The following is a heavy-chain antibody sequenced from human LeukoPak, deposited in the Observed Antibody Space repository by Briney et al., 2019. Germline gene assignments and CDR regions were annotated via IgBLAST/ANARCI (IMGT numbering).Heavy chain of an antibody. Sequence: SETLSLTCTVSGGSISSSSYYWGWIRQPPGKGLEWIGSVYYSGSTYYNPSLKSRVTMSLDTSKNQFSLTLSSVTAADTAVYYCALYNWNYSWLDPWGQGTLVTVSS. CDR3: ALYNWNYSWLDP. J-gene: IGHJ5*01. CDR1: GGSISSSSYY. CDR2: VYYSGST. D-gene: IGHD1-7*01. V-gene: IGHV4-39*07.